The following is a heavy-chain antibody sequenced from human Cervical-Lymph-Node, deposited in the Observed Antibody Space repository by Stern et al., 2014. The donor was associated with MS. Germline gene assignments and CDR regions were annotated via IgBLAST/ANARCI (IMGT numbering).Heavy chain of an antibody. D-gene: IGHD6-13*01. V-gene: IGHV3-66*02. CDR1: GFTVSSNY. J-gene: IGHJ4*02. Sequence: DVQLEESGGGLVQPGGSLRLSCAASGFTVSSNYMSWVRQAPGKGLEWGSVIYSGGSTYYADSVKGRFTISRDNSKNTLYLQMNSLRAEDTAVYYCARDASGGYSSSWYSVYWGQGTLVTVSS. CDR2: IYSGGST. CDR3: ARDASGGYSSSWYSVY.